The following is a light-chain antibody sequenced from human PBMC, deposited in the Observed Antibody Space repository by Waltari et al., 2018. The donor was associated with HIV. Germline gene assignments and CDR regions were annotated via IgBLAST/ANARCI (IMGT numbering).Light chain of an antibody. J-gene: IGKJ4*01. CDR1: QSVSSY. V-gene: IGKV3-11*01. CDR3: QQRSNWAVT. Sequence: EIVLTQSPATLSLSPGERATLPCRASQSVSSYFAWYQQKAGQAPRLLIYDASNRATGIPARFSGSGSGTDFTLTISRLEPEDFAVYYCQQRSNWAVTFGGETKVEIK. CDR2: DAS.